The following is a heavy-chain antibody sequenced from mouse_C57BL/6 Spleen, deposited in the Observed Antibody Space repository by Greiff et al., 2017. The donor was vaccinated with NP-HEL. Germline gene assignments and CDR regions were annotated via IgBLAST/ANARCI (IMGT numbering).Heavy chain of an antibody. CDR3: ARVRELGQFYY. Sequence: EVHLVESGGGLVKPGGSLKLSCAASGFTFSSYAMSWVRQTPEKRLEWVATISDGGSYTYYPDNVKGRFTISRDNAKNNLYLQMSHLKSEDTAMYYCARVRELGQFYYWGQGTTLTVSS. J-gene: IGHJ2*01. D-gene: IGHD4-1*01. V-gene: IGHV5-4*01. CDR1: GFTFSSYA. CDR2: ISDGGSYT.